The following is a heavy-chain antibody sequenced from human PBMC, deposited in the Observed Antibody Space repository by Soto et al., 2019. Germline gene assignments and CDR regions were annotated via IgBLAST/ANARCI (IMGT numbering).Heavy chain of an antibody. CDR3: AKDLFGWAAAANCFDY. CDR2: ISGSGGST. V-gene: IGHV3-23*01. D-gene: IGHD6-13*01. Sequence: GGSLRLSCAASGFTFSSYAMSWVRQAPGKGLEWVSAISGSGGSTYYADSVKGRFTISRDNSKNTLYLQMNSLRAEDTAVYYCAKDLFGWAAAANCFDYWGQGTLVTVSS. J-gene: IGHJ4*02. CDR1: GFTFSSYA.